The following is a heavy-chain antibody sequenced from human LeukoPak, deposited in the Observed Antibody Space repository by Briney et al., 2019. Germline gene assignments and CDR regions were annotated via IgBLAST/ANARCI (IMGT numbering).Heavy chain of an antibody. CDR1: GFTFSSFG. J-gene: IGHJ4*02. V-gene: IGHV3-30*02. Sequence: GGSLRLSCAASGFTFSSFGMHWVRQAPGKGLEWVAFIRYDGSNKYYADSVKGRFTISRDNSKNTLYLQMNSLRAEDTAVYYCAKFVTAAAGRVDYWGQGTLVTVSS. CDR3: AKFVTAAAGRVDY. CDR2: IRYDGSNK. D-gene: IGHD6-13*01.